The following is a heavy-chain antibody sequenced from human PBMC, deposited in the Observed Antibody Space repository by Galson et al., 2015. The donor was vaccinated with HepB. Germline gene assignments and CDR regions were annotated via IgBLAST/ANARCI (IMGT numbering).Heavy chain of an antibody. CDR2: ISYDGSNK. V-gene: IGHV3-30*04. Sequence: SLRLSCAASGFTFSSYAMHWVRQAPGKGLEWVAVISYDGSNKYYADSVKGRFTISRDNSKNTLYLQMNSLRAEDTAVYYCARGPVLLWFGEGMAHYYGMDVWGQGTTVTVSS. D-gene: IGHD3-10*01. CDR1: GFTFSSYA. J-gene: IGHJ6*02. CDR3: ARGPVLLWFGEGMAHYYGMDV.